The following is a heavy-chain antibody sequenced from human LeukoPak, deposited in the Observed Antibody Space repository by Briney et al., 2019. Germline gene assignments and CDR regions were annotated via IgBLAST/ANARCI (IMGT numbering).Heavy chain of an antibody. J-gene: IGHJ3*01. CDR1: GFTFSNYA. CDR3: AKDLKGLYDYVRGSYAVDL. V-gene: IGHV3-23*01. Sequence: GGSLRLSCAASGFTFSNYAMSWVRQGQGTGLEWVSGISSRGGTTDYADFVKGRFTMSRGNSKKTLYLQMHSLRAEDTAIYYRAKDLKGLYDYVRGSYAVDLWGQGTTVTVSS. D-gene: IGHD3-16*01. CDR2: ISSRGGTT.